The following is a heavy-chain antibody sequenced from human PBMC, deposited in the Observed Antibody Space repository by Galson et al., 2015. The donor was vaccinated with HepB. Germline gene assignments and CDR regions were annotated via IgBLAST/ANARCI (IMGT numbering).Heavy chain of an antibody. CDR3: ARDRRGNSYYYMDV. CDR1: GFTFSSYG. CDR2: IWYDGSKE. Sequence: SLRLSCAASGFTFSSYGMHWVRQAPGKGLEWVAVIWYDGSKEYYVDSVQGRFTISRDDFENTLYLQMNSLRAEDTAVYYCARDRRGNSYYYMDVWGKGTTVTVSS. V-gene: IGHV3-33*01. J-gene: IGHJ6*03.